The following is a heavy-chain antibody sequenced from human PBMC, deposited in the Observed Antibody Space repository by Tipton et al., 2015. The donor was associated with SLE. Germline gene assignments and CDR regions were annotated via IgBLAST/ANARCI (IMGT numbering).Heavy chain of an antibody. CDR1: GYTFTSYY. V-gene: IGHV1-46*01. D-gene: IGHD3-10*01. CDR3: ARTAGGSGSPWYFDL. CDR2: INPSGGST. Sequence: QLVQSGAEVKKPGASVKVSCKASGYTFTSYYVHWVRQAPGQGLEWMGIINPSGGSTSYAQKFQGRVTMTRDTSTSTVYMELSSLRAEDRAVYYGARTAGGSGSPWYFDLWGRGTLVTVSS. J-gene: IGHJ2*01.